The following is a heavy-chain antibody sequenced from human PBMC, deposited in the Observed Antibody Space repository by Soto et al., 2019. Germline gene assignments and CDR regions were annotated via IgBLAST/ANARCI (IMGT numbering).Heavy chain of an antibody. CDR1: GDSINSDKYY. D-gene: IGHD3-9*01. CDR3: ARLEGLATISYYFDF. J-gene: IGHJ4*02. Sequence: QLQLQESGPGLVKPSETLSLTCSVSGDSINSDKYYWGWIRQPPGKGLEWIGIIYFRGNTYYNPSLQPRVSISLDKSKSQFSLKLNFVTAADSAVYFCARLEGLATISYYFDFWGQGALVTVSS. CDR2: IYFRGNT. V-gene: IGHV4-39*01.